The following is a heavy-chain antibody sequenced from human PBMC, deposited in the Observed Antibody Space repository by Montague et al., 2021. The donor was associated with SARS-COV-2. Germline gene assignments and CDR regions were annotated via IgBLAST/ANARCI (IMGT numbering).Heavy chain of an antibody. Sequence: SETLSLTCAVYGGSFSGYCWSWIRQPPGKGLGWIGEISHSGSTNYNPSLKSRVTISVDTSKNQFSLKLSSVTAADTAVYYCARVRYYGSGTSLGVDVWGQGTTVTVSS. CDR1: GGSFSGYC. CDR3: ARVRYYGSGTSLGVDV. CDR2: ISHSGST. D-gene: IGHD3-10*01. V-gene: IGHV4-34*01. J-gene: IGHJ6*02.